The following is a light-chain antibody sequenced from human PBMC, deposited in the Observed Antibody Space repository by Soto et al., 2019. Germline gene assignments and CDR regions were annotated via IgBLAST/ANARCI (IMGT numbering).Light chain of an antibody. V-gene: IGKV1-39*01. CDR2: TAS. CDR3: QQSYSTLFT. J-gene: IGKJ3*01. Sequence: IQMTQSPSSLSASVGDRVTITCRASQSISSYLNWYQKKPGNAPKLLIYTASNLQSGVPSRFSGSGSGTDFTLTISSLQPEDFATYYCQQSYSTLFTFGPGTKVDVK. CDR1: QSISSY.